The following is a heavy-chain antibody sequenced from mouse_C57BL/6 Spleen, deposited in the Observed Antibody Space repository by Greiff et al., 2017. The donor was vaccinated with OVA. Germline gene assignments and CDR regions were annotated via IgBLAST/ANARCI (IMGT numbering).Heavy chain of an antibody. CDR2: IDPSDSYT. V-gene: IGHV1-59*01. D-gene: IGHD4-1*01. J-gene: IGHJ3*01. CDR1: GYTFTSYW. Sequence: QVQLQQPGAELVRPGTSVKLSCKASGYTFTSYWMHWVKQRPGQGLEWIGVIDPSDSYTNYNQKFKGKATLTVDTSSSTAYMQLSSLTSEDSAVYYCAREATGEFAYWGQGTLVTVSA. CDR3: AREATGEFAY.